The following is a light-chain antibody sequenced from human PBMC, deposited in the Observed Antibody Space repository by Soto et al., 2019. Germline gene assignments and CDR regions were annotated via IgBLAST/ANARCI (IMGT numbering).Light chain of an antibody. CDR3: QSYASINYVT. Sequence: NFMLTQPHSVSESPGKTVTISCTRSSRDIAGNYVPWYQQRPGSAPTLVIYEDDQRPAGVPDRFSGSIDRASNSASLTISGLKTEVEADDYCQSYASINYVTFGGGTKLTVL. J-gene: IGLJ2*01. CDR2: EDD. CDR1: SRDIAGNY. V-gene: IGLV6-57*04.